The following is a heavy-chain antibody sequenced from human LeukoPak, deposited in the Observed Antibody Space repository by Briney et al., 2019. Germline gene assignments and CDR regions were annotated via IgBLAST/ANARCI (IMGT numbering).Heavy chain of an antibody. CDR1: GFTFSSYR. J-gene: IGHJ4*02. CDR2: ISSSSSYL. CDR3: SRDYDFWSGYYTIYFDY. D-gene: IGHD3-3*01. Sequence: GGSLRLSCAASGFTFSSYRMNWVRQAPGKGLAWVSSISSSSSYLYYADSVKGRFTISRDNAKKSLYLQMNSLRAEDTAVYYCSRDYDFWSGYYTIYFDYWGQGTLVTVAS. V-gene: IGHV3-21*01.